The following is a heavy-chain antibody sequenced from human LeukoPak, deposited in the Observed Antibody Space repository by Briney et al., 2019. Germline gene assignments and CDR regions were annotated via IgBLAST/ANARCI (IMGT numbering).Heavy chain of an antibody. J-gene: IGHJ4*02. V-gene: IGHV4-34*01. CDR1: GGSFSGYY. CDR2: INHSGST. CDR3: ARAEAGSGCSQFDY. Sequence: SETLSLTCAVYGGSFSGYYWSWIRQPPGKGLEWIGEINHSGSTNYNPSLKSRVTISVDTSKNQFSLKLSSVTAADTAVCYCARAEAGSGCSQFDYWGQGTLVTVSS. D-gene: IGHD3-10*01.